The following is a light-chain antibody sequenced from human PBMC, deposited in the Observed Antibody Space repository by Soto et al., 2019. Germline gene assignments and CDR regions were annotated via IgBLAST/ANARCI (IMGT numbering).Light chain of an antibody. Sequence: EIVLTQSPGTLSLSPGDSATLSCRASQTVISDYLAWYRQTPGQAPRLLIYGASSRATDTPDRFSGRGSGTDFSLTISRLEPGDFAVYYCQVYGNSMWTFGQGTKV. CDR1: QTVISDY. J-gene: IGKJ1*01. V-gene: IGKV3-20*01. CDR2: GAS. CDR3: QVYGNSMWT.